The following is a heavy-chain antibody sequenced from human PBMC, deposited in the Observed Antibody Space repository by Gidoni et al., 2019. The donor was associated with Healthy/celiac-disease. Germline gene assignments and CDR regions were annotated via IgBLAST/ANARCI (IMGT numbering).Heavy chain of an antibody. CDR2: ISGSGGST. D-gene: IGHD1-26*01. J-gene: IGHJ4*02. CDR3: AKDNGWEPYGFDY. Sequence: EVQLLESGGGLVQPWGSLRLSCAASGFTFSSYAMSWVRQAPGKGLEWVSAISGSGGSTYYADSVKGRFTISRDNSKNTLYLQMNSLRAEDTAVYYCAKDNGWEPYGFDYWGQGTLVTVSS. V-gene: IGHV3-23*01. CDR1: GFTFSSYA.